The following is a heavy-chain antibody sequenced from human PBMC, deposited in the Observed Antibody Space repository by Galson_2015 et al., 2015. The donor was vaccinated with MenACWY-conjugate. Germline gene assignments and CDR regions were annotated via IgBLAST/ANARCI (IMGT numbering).Heavy chain of an antibody. CDR1: GYTFTSYG. CDR3: ARDPTIIVVAATRGVAP. J-gene: IGHJ5*02. V-gene: IGHV1-18*01. CDR2: ISAYNGNT. Sequence: SVKVSCKASGYTFTSYGISWVRQAPGQGLEWMGWISAYNGNTNYAQKLQGRVTMTTDTSTRTAYMELRSLRSDDTAVYYCARDPTIIVVAATRGVAPWGQGTPVTDSS. D-gene: IGHD2-15*01.